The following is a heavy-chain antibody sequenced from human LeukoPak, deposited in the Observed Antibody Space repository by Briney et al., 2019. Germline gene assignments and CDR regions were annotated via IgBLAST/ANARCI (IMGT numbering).Heavy chain of an antibody. D-gene: IGHD2-15*01. V-gene: IGHV1-18*01. CDR3: VRDCIGCHGFDY. Sequence: GSVKVSCKASGYTLITYGISWVRQAPGQGLKGVGWVSAYADNTNYVQKLQGRVTMTTDTSTSTAYMDLSSLNSAVTDGSCCVRDCIGCHGFDYCGQGTLVTVSS. CDR1: GYTLITYG. J-gene: IGHJ4*02. CDR2: VSAYADNT.